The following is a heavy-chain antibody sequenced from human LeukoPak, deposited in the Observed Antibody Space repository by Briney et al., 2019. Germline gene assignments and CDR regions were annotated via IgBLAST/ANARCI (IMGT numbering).Heavy chain of an antibody. CDR1: GFTFSSYG. D-gene: IGHD6-19*01. V-gene: IGHV3-23*01. CDR2: ISGSGGST. Sequence: GGSLRLSCAASGFTFSSYGMSWVRQAPGKGLEWVSAISGSGGSTYYADSVKGRFTISRDNSKNTLYLQMNSLRAEDTAVYYCAKDLWIAVAGTEAFDIWGQGTMVTVSS. J-gene: IGHJ3*02. CDR3: AKDLWIAVAGTEAFDI.